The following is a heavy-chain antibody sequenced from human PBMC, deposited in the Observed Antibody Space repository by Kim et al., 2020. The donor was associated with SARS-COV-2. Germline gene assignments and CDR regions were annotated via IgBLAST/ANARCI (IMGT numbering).Heavy chain of an antibody. V-gene: IGHV1-2*02. Sequence: ASVKVSCKASGYTFTGYYMHWVRQAPGQGLEWMGWINPNSGGTNYAQKFQGRVTMTRDTSISTAYMELSRLRSDDTAVYYCAREMTTVTPNWFDPWGQGTLVTVSS. CDR1: GYTFTGYY. J-gene: IGHJ5*02. CDR2: INPNSGGT. CDR3: AREMTTVTPNWFDP. D-gene: IGHD4-4*01.